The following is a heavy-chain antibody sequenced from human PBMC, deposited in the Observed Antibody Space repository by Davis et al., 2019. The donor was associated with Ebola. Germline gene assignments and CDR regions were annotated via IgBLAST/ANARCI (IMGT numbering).Heavy chain of an antibody. CDR2: INPNSGNT. D-gene: IGHD6-13*01. V-gene: IGHV1-2*06. CDR3: ARVSSSWYENWFDP. J-gene: IGHJ5*02. CDR1: GYTFTGYY. Sequence: ASVKVSCKASGYTFTGYYMHWVRQAPGQGLEWMGRINPNSGNTGYAQKFQGRVTMTRENSMSTAYMELSSLRSEDTAVYYCARVSSSWYENWFDPWGQGTLVTVSS.